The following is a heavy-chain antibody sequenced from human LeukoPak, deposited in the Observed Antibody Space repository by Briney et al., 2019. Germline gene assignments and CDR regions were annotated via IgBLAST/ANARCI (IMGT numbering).Heavy chain of an antibody. CDR2: IYCGGST. CDR1: GFTVSSYY. CDR3: ARELGTRDYYDSSGSA. Sequence: GGSLRLSCAASGFTVSSYYMNWVRQAAGKGLEWVSVIYCGGSTYYADSVKGRFTISRDNSKNTPYLQMNSLRAEHTAVYNCARELGTRDYYDSSGSAWGQGNLVTVSP. V-gene: IGHV3-53*01. J-gene: IGHJ5*02. D-gene: IGHD3-22*01.